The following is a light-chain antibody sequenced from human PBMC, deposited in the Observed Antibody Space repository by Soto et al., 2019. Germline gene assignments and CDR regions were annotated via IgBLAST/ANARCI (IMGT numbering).Light chain of an antibody. Sequence: EIVMTQSPATLSVSPGERATFSCRARQSVGSNLAWYQQKPGQAPRLLIYGASTRATGIPARFSGSGSGTEFTHTISSLQSEDFAIYFCQQYNNWPPDRTFGQGTKVEIK. CDR3: QQYNNWPPDRT. V-gene: IGKV3-15*01. CDR1: QSVGSN. CDR2: GAS. J-gene: IGKJ1*01.